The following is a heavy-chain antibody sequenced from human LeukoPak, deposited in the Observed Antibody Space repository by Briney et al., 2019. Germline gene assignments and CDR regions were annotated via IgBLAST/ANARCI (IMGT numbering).Heavy chain of an antibody. Sequence: PSETLSLTCAVYGGSFSDYYWSWIRQPPGKGLEWIGEINHSGSTNYNPSLKSRVTISVDTSKNQFSLKLSSVTAADTAVYYCAREQRVGGRHLDHWGQGTLVTVSS. CDR3: AREQRVGGRHLDH. CDR1: GGSFSDYY. CDR2: INHSGST. D-gene: IGHD6-13*01. J-gene: IGHJ4*02. V-gene: IGHV4-34*01.